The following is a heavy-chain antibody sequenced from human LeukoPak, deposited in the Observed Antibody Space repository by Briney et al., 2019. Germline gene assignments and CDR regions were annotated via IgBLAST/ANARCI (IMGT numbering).Heavy chain of an antibody. CDR3: AREFHTYYYDSSGYYFDY. D-gene: IGHD3-22*01. Sequence: ASVKVSCKASGYTFTSYGISWVRQAPGQGLEWMGWINAYNDNTNYAQKFQGRVTMTTDTSTSTAYMELRSLRSEDTAVYYCAREFHTYYYDSSGYYFDYWGQGTLVTVSS. V-gene: IGHV1-18*01. J-gene: IGHJ4*02. CDR1: GYTFTSYG. CDR2: INAYNDNT.